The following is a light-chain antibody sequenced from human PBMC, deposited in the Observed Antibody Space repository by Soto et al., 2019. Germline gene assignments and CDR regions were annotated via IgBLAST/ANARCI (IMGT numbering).Light chain of an antibody. Sequence: DIQMTQSPSTLSASVGDRVTITCRASQSISSWLAWYQQKPGKAPKLLIYEASNLETGVPSRFSGRGSGTQFTLTISSLQPDDFAAYYCQQYNNYAWTFGQGTKVDI. CDR3: QQYNNYAWT. CDR2: EAS. J-gene: IGKJ1*01. V-gene: IGKV1-5*01. CDR1: QSISSW.